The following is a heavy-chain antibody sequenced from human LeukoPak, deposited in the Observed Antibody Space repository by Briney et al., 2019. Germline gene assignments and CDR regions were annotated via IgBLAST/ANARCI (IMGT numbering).Heavy chain of an antibody. CDR1: GFTFGDYA. CDR3: AKEARSHFDY. D-gene: IGHD6-6*01. V-gene: IGHV3-9*03. CDR2: ISWNSGSI. J-gene: IGHJ4*02. Sequence: GGSLRLSCTASGFTFGDYAMHWVRQAPGKGLEWVSGISWNSGSIGYADSVKGRFTISRDNAKNSLYLQMNSLRAEDMALYYCAKEARSHFDYWGQGTLVTVSS.